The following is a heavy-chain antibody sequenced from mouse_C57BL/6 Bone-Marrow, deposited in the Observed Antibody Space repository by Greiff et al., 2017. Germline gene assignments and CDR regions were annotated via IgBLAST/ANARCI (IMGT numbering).Heavy chain of an antibody. Sequence: QVQLQQPGAELVKPGASVKLSCKASGYTFTSYWMHWVKQRPGQGLEWIGMIHPNSGSTNYNEKFKSKATLTGYKSSSTAYMQLSSLTSEDSAVYYCARKGETVRFAYWGQGTLVTVSA. CDR2: IHPNSGST. CDR3: ARKGETVRFAY. J-gene: IGHJ3*01. CDR1: GYTFTSYW. V-gene: IGHV1-64*01.